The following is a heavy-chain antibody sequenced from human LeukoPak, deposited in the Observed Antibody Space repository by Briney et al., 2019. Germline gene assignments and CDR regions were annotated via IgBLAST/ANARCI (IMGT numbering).Heavy chain of an antibody. CDR2: INHSGST. D-gene: IGHD3-10*01. V-gene: IGHV4-34*01. CDR3: ARGGVTMVRGVIDY. CDR1: GGSFSGYY. Sequence: PSETLSLTCAVYGGSFSGYYWSWIRQPPGKGLEWIGEINHSGSTNYNPSLKSRATISVDTSKNQFSLKLSSVTAADTAVYYCARGGVTMVRGVIDYWGQGTLVTVSS. J-gene: IGHJ4*02.